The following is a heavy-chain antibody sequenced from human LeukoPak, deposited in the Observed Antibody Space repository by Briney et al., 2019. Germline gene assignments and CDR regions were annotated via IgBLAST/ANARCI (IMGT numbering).Heavy chain of an antibody. CDR1: GVSISNRTSY. CDR3: ARGGYDILTGYMHV. Sequence: SQTLSLTCTVSGVSISNRTSYWSWIRQHPGKGLEWIGYIYDSRRTYYNPSLKSRVSISVDTSKNQFSLKVSSVSAADTAVYYCARGGYDILTGYMHVWGQGTTVTVSS. J-gene: IGHJ6*02. D-gene: IGHD3-9*01. CDR2: IYDSRRT. V-gene: IGHV4-31*03.